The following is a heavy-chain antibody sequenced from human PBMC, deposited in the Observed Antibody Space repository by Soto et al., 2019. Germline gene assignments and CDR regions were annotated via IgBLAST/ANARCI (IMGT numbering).Heavy chain of an antibody. Sequence: ETLSLTCTVSGGSVSNSSHYWTWIRQPPGKGLEWIGYVYYTGSTNYNPSLHSRVTISVDTSKNQFSLTPSSVTAADTAVYYCARGDGFWSGYSYLNYWGQGTPVTVSS. CDR2: VYYTGST. CDR1: GGSVSNSSHY. CDR3: ARGDGFWSGYSYLNY. J-gene: IGHJ4*02. V-gene: IGHV4-61*01. D-gene: IGHD3-3*01.